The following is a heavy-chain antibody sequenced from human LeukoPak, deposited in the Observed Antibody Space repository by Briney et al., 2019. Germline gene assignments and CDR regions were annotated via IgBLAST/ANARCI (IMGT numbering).Heavy chain of an antibody. V-gene: IGHV1-8*01. D-gene: IGHD6-19*01. Sequence: ASVRVSCKASGYSFTNFDINWVRQATGQGLEWMGWMNPNSGNKGYAQKFQGRVTMTMNTSITTAYMELSSLRSEDTAVYYCARGPQWRGDYYYMDVWGRGTTVTVSS. J-gene: IGHJ6*03. CDR1: GYSFTNFD. CDR3: ARGPQWRGDYYYMDV. CDR2: MNPNSGNK.